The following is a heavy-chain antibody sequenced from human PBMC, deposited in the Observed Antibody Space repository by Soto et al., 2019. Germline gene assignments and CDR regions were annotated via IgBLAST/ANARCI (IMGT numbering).Heavy chain of an antibody. Sequence: SETLSLTCAVYGGSFSGYYWSWIRQPPGKGLEWIGEINHSGSTYYNPSLKSRVTISVDTSKNQFSLRLSSVTAADTAVYYCARRIMITIFGVVNPKLNWFDPWGQGTLVTVSS. CDR2: INHSGST. D-gene: IGHD3-3*01. CDR3: ARRIMITIFGVVNPKLNWFDP. J-gene: IGHJ5*02. CDR1: GGSFSGYY. V-gene: IGHV4-34*01.